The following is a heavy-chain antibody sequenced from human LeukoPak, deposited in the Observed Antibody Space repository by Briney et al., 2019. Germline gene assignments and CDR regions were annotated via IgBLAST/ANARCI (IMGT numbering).Heavy chain of an antibody. CDR3: ARDLRIGVDSPNRFDP. V-gene: IGHV4-30-2*01. D-gene: IGHD3-3*01. CDR2: TFHDGNT. Sequence: PSETLSLTCTVSGASISSGGFYWTWIRRPPGKGLEWIGNTFHDGNTRYNPSLKGRVTISADRSKNDFSLNLSSVTAADTAVYYCARDLRIGVDSPNRFDPWGQGTLVTVSS. J-gene: IGHJ5*02. CDR1: GASISSGGFY.